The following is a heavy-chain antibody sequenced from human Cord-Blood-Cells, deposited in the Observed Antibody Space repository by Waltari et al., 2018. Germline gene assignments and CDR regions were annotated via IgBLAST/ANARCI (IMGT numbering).Heavy chain of an antibody. CDR2: INAGNGNT. J-gene: IGHJ3*02. V-gene: IGHV1-3*01. D-gene: IGHD3-10*01. CDR1: GYTFTSYA. CDR3: ASRMVRGVINDAFDI. Sequence: QVQLVQSGAEVKKPGASVKVSCKASGYTFTSYAMHWVRQAPGQRLEWMGWINAGNGNTKDSQKCQGRVTITRDTSASTAYMELSSLRSEDTAVYYCASRMVRGVINDAFDIWGQGTMVTVSS.